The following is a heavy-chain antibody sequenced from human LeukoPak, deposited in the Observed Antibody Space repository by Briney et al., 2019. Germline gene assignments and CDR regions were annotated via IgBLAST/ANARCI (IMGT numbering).Heavy chain of an antibody. CDR3: PRQSYASGWNPFDY. CDR1: GFTFSNYA. V-gene: IGHV3-23*01. CDR2: ISGGGITT. J-gene: IGHJ4*02. D-gene: IGHD6-19*01. Sequence: PGGSLRLSCAVSGFTFSNYAMSWVRQAPGKGLEWVSTISGGGITTYYADSAKGRFTISRDNSKTTMFLQMNSLRADDTAVYYCPRQSYASGWNPFDYWGQGILVTVSS.